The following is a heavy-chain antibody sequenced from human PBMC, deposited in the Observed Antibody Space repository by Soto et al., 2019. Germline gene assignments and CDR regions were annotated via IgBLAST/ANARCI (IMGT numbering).Heavy chain of an antibody. CDR3: ARAHLNPDYFDY. CDR1: GGSFSGYY. V-gene: IGHV4-34*01. Sequence: SETLSLTCAVYGGSFSGYYWSWIRQPPGKGLEWIGEINHSGSTNYNPSLKSRVTISVDTSKNQFSLKLSSVTAADTAVYYCARAHLNPDYFDYWGQGTLVTFSS. CDR2: INHSGST. J-gene: IGHJ4*02.